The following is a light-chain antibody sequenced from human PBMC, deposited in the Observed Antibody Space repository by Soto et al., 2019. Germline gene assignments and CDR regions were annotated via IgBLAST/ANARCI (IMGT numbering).Light chain of an antibody. CDR2: AAS. CDR1: QGISSY. V-gene: IGKV1-9*01. Sequence: IQLTQSPSSLSASVGDRVTITCRASQGISSYLAWYQQKPGKAPKLLIYAASTLQSGVPSRFSGSGSGTDFTLTISSLQPEDFATYYCLQDHTSPLTFGQGTKVDIK. CDR3: LQDHTSPLT. J-gene: IGKJ1*01.